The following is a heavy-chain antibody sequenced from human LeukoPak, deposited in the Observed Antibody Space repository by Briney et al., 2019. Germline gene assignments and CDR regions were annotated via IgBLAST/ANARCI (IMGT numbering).Heavy chain of an antibody. V-gene: IGHV4-59*01. CDR1: SGSISSYY. CDR3: ARAATYYYDSSGYSTFDP. CDR2: IYYSGST. Sequence: SETLSLTCTVSSGSISSYYWSWIRQPPGKGLEWIGYIYYSGSTNYNPSLKSRVTISVDTSKNQFSLKLSSVTAADTAVYYCARAATYYYDSSGYSTFDPWGQGTLVTVSS. D-gene: IGHD3-22*01. J-gene: IGHJ5*02.